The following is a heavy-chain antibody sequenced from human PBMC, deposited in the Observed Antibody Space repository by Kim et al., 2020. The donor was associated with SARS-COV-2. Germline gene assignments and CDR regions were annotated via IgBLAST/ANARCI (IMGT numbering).Heavy chain of an antibody. CDR3: AKDTQEARIAAAGNNYYYYGMDV. CDR1: GFTFDDYA. D-gene: IGHD6-13*01. J-gene: IGHJ6*02. Sequence: GGSLRLSCAASGFTFDDYAMHWVRQAPGKGLEWVSGISWNSGSIGYADSVKGRFTISRDNAKNSLYLQMNSLRAEDTALYYCAKDTQEARIAAAGNNYYYYGMDVWGQGTTVTVSS. V-gene: IGHV3-9*01. CDR2: ISWNSGSI.